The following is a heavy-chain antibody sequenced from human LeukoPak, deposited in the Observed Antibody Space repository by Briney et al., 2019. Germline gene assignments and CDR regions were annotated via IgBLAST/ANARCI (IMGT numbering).Heavy chain of an antibody. V-gene: IGHV3-23*01. D-gene: IGHD3-9*01. CDR2: IDTSSGGST. CDR3: AKPGRDILTGYSQDYYFDY. CDR1: GFTFSSYA. Sequence: GGSLRLSCAASGFTFSSYAMSWVRQAPGKGLEWVSAIDTSSGGSTYYADSVKGRFTISRDNSKNTLYLQMNSLRAEDTAVYYCAKPGRDILTGYSQDYYFDYWGQGTLVTVSS. J-gene: IGHJ4*02.